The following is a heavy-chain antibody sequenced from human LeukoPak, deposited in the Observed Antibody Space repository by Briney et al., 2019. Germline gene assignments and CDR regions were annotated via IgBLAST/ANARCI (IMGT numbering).Heavy chain of an antibody. CDR1: GGSISSYY. CDR2: IYYSGST. Sequence: SETLSLICTVSGGSISSYYWSWIRQPPGKGLEWIGYIYYSGSTNYNPSLKSRVTISVDTSKNQFSLKLSSVTAADTAVYYCASSPPVRGWYFDLWGRGTLVTVSS. J-gene: IGHJ2*01. V-gene: IGHV4-59*01. D-gene: IGHD2-2*01. CDR3: ASSPPVRGWYFDL.